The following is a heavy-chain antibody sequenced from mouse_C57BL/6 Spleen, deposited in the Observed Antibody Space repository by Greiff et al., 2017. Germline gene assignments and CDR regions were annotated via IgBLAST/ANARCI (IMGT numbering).Heavy chain of an antibody. V-gene: IGHV1-63*01. D-gene: IGHD1-1*01. CDR1: GYTFTNSW. Sequence: VQRVEPGAELVRPGTSVKMSCKASGYTFTNSWIGWAKQRPGLGLAWIGDIYPGGGSTNYNEKFKGKATLTADKSPSSAYMPFSSLTSESSAIYYVARGGSTVGAMDYWGQGTSVTGSA. J-gene: IGHJ4*01. CDR3: ARGGSTVGAMDY. CDR2: IYPGGGST.